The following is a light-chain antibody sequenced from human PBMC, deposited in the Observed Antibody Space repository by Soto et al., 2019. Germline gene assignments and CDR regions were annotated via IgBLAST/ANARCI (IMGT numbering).Light chain of an antibody. V-gene: IGLV2-14*01. CDR3: SSFTSTTTLYV. CDR2: EVT. Sequence: QSALTQPASLSGSPGQSITISCTGTSSDIGGYNYVSWYQQHPGKVPKLIIFEVTTRPSGVSNRFSGSKSGNTASLTISGLQADDEADYYCSSFTSTTTLYVFGTGTKLTVL. J-gene: IGLJ1*01. CDR1: SSDIGGYNY.